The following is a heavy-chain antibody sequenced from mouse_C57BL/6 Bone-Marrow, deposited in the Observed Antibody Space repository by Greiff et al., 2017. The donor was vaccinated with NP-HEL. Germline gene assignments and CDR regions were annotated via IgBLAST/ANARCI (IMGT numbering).Heavy chain of an antibody. V-gene: IGHV1-82*01. CDR1: GYAFSSSW. Sequence: QVQLQQSGPELVKPGASVKISCKASGYAFSSSWMNWVKQRPGKGLEWIGRIYPGDGDTNYNGKFKGKATLTADKSSSTAYMQLSSLTSEDSAVYFCARWGGSPYFDVWGTGTTVTVSS. D-gene: IGHD1-1*01. CDR2: IYPGDGDT. CDR3: ARWGGSPYFDV. J-gene: IGHJ1*03.